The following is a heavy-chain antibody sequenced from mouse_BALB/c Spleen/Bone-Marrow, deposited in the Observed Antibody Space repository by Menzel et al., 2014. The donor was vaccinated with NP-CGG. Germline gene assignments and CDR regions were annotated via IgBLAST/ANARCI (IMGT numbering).Heavy chain of an antibody. V-gene: IGHV1-9*01. J-gene: IGHJ1*01. CDR2: ILPGSGST. Sequence: VQLQQSGAELMKPGASVKISCKATGYTFSSYWIEWVKQRPGHGLEWIGEILPGSGSTNYNEKFKGKATFTADTSSNPPNMQLGRWTVEDSAFYDCAGGGVRGGYWYFDVWGAGTTVTVSS. CDR3: AGGGVRGGYWYFDV. CDR1: GYTFSSYW.